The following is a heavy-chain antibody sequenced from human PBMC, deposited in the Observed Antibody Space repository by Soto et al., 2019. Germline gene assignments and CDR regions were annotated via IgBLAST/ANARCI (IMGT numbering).Heavy chain of an antibody. CDR1: GGSISSGGSY. CDR3: AKAARAVYGDYYFDY. D-gene: IGHD4-17*01. V-gene: IGHV4-31*03. J-gene: IGHJ4*02. CDR2: IDYSGST. Sequence: QVQLQESAPGLVKPSQTLSLTCTVSGGSISSGGSYWSWIRQHPGKGLEWIGYIDYSGSTYYNPSLRSRVNLSVDTSKDQSSLKLSSVTAADTAVYDCAKAARAVYGDYYFDYWGQGTLVTVSS.